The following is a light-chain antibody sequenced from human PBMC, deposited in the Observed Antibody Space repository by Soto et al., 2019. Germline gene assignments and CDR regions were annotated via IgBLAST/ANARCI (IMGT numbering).Light chain of an antibody. Sequence: NFMLTQPHSVSESPGKTVIISCTRSSGSIASNYVQWYQQRPGSAPTTVIYEDNQRPSGVPDRFSGSIDSSSNSASLTISGLKTEDEADYYCQSYDSSNHGVFGGGTKVTVL. CDR2: EDN. J-gene: IGLJ3*02. V-gene: IGLV6-57*03. CDR1: SGSIASNY. CDR3: QSYDSSNHGV.